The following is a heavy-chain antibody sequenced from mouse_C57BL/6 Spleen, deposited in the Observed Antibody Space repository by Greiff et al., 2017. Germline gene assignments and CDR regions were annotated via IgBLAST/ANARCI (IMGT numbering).Heavy chain of an antibody. Sequence: VQLQQSGAELVRPGASVKLSCTASGFNIKDYYMHWVKQRPEQGLEWIGRIDPEDGDTEYAPKFQGKATMTADTSSNTAYLQLSSLTSEDTAVYYCTTSDDGSTWYFDVWGTGTTVTVSS. CDR3: TTSDDGSTWYFDV. CDR1: GFNIKDYY. V-gene: IGHV14-1*01. CDR2: IDPEDGDT. D-gene: IGHD1-1*01. J-gene: IGHJ1*03.